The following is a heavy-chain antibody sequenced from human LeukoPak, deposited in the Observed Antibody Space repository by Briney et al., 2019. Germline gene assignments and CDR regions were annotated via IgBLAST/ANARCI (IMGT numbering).Heavy chain of an antibody. CDR3: ARRGYGDYRLDFDY. V-gene: IGHV5-51*01. CDR2: IYHGDSDT. D-gene: IGHD4-17*01. J-gene: IGHJ4*02. Sequence: GEARKISCKGSGYSFTSYWIGWGRQMPGKGLEWRGVIYHGDSDTRYRPSFQGQVTISDDKSIRTAYLQWSSLKASDTAMYYCARRGYGDYRLDFDYWGQGTLVTVSS. CDR1: GYSFTSYW.